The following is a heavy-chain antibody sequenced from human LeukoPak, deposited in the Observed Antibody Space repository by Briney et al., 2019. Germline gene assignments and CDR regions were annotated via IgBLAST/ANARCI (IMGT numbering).Heavy chain of an antibody. Sequence: STYYADSEKGRFTISRDNSKNTLYLQMSSLRAEDTAVYYCVKDGSGSYYTYYFDYWGQGTLVTVSS. CDR2: ST. CDR3: VKDGSGSYYTYYFDY. D-gene: IGHD3-10*01. J-gene: IGHJ4*02. V-gene: IGHV3-64D*06.